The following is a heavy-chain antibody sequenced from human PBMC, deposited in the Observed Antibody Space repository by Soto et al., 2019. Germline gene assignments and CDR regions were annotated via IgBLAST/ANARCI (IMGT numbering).Heavy chain of an antibody. D-gene: IGHD3-22*01. CDR1: GFTFSSYG. Sequence: PGGSLSLSCAASGFTFSSYGMHWVRQAPGKGLEWVAVISYDGSNKYYADSVKGRSTISRDNSKNTLFLQMNSLRAEDTAVYYCARDRYYYDTSAPGYWGQGTLVTVSS. CDR3: ARDRYYYDTSAPGY. J-gene: IGHJ4*02. V-gene: IGHV3-30*03. CDR2: ISYDGSNK.